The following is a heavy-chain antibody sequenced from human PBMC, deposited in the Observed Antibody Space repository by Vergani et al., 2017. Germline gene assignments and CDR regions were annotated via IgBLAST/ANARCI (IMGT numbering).Heavy chain of an antibody. CDR3: AVLPRVNLVGGEIVTKRTFDY. D-gene: IGHD3-10*01. J-gene: IGHJ4*02. CDR2: INNDGHT. Sequence: QLQLQQWGAGVVKPSGTLSLTCAVFGESFSSFYWSWIRQPPGKGMEWIGEINNDGHTNYNQSLESRVTVSRDTAKNQFSLNLMSVTAADTAMYYCAVLPRVNLVGGEIVTKRTFDYWSQGSLVTVSS. CDR1: GESFSSFY. V-gene: IGHV4-34*02.